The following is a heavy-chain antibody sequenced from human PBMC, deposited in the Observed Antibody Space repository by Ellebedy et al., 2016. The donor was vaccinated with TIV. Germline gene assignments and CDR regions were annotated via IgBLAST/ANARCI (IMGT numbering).Heavy chain of an antibody. CDR3: AREDSSGWADPFDYYYYYGMDV. CDR1: GGSISSYY. D-gene: IGHD6-19*01. Sequence: SETLSLTXTVSGGSISSYYWSWIRQPAGKGLEWIGRIYTSGSTNYNPSLKSRVTMSVDTSKNQFSLKLSSVTAADTAVYYCAREDSSGWADPFDYYYYYGMDVWGQGTTVTVSS. V-gene: IGHV4-4*07. J-gene: IGHJ6*02. CDR2: IYTSGST.